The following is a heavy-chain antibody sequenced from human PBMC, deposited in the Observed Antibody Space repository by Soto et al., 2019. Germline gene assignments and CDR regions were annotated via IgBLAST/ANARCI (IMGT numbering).Heavy chain of an antibody. J-gene: IGHJ3*02. CDR1: GGSISSSSYF. CDR2: IYYSGST. D-gene: IGHD3-10*01. V-gene: IGHV4-39*01. Sequence: QLQLQESGPGLVKPSETLSLTCTVSGGSISSSSYFWGWIRQPPGKGLEWIGSIYYSGSTYYNPSLKSQVTISVDTSKKQFSLKLSSVTAADTAVYYCARHRADYYGSGSYYKGSENGFDIWGQGTMVTVSS. CDR3: ARHRADYYGSGSYYKGSENGFDI.